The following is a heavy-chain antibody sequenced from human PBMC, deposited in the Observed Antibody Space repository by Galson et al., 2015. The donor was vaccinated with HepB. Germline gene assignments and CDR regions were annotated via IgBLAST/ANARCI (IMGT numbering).Heavy chain of an antibody. D-gene: IGHD1-26*01. V-gene: IGHV3-30*09. CDR1: GFTFSSYA. CDR3: ARVYSGSSL. Sequence: SLRLSCAASGFTFSSYAMHWVRQAPGKGLEWVAGITYDAKKHYADSVKGRFAISRDNPKYIVYLQMNSLRADDTAVYYCARVYSGSSLWGQGALVTVSS. CDR2: ITYDAKK. J-gene: IGHJ4*02.